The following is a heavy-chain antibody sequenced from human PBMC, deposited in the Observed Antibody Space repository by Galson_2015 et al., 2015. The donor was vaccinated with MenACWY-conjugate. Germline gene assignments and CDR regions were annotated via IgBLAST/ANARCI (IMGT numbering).Heavy chain of an antibody. CDR3: ARVGTWIHQYFYYMDV. V-gene: IGHV3-48*03. Sequence: LRLSCAASGFTFAGYEFNWVRQAPGKGLEWLSYISKSGSPIYYADSVKGRFTISRDNIKKSLFLEMDSLRAGDTGVYYCARVGTWIHQYFYYMDVWGKGTTVTVSS. D-gene: IGHD5-18*01. CDR2: ISKSGSPI. CDR1: GFTFAGYE. J-gene: IGHJ6*03.